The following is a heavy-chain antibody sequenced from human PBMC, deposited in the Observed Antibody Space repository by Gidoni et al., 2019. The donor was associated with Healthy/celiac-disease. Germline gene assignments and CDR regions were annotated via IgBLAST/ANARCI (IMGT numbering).Heavy chain of an antibody. Sequence: QVQLVESGGGVVQPGRSLRLSCAASGFTFSSHGMHWVRQAPGKGLEWVAVIWYDGSNKYYADSVKGRFTISRDNSKNTLYLQMNSLRAEDTAVYYCARDGSWSPKRYYFDYWGQGTLVTVSS. CDR1: GFTFSSHG. J-gene: IGHJ4*02. D-gene: IGHD6-13*01. V-gene: IGHV3-33*08. CDR3: ARDGSWSPKRYYFDY. CDR2: IWYDGSNK.